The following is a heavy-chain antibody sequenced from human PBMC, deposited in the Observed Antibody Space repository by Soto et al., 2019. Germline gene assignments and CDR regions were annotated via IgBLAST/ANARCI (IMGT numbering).Heavy chain of an antibody. CDR1: GFIFSDYY. CDR3: ARDCSSTSCPLQNSYYYYGLDV. D-gene: IGHD2-2*01. CDR2: ISSSSSYT. V-gene: IGHV3-11*06. J-gene: IGHJ6*02. Sequence: GGSLRLSCAGSGFIFSDYYMSWIRQAPRKGLEWVSYISSSSSYTSYADSVKGRFTISRDNAKKSLYLQMNSLRVEDTAVYYCARDCSSTSCPLQNSYYYYGLDVWGQGTTVTVSS.